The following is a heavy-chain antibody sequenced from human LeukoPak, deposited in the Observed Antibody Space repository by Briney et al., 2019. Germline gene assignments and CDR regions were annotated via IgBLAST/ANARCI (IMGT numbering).Heavy chain of an antibody. CDR2: INPSGGGT. Sequence: ASVTVSCKASGYTFTNYYIHWVWQAPGQGLEWMGIINPSGGGTSYAQKFQGRVTMTRDTSTSTVYMELSSLRSEDTAVYYCARDDSTANCYLSHWGQGTLVTVSS. V-gene: IGHV1-46*01. CDR3: ARDDSTANCYLSH. J-gene: IGHJ4*02. CDR1: GYTFTNYY. D-gene: IGHD2/OR15-2a*01.